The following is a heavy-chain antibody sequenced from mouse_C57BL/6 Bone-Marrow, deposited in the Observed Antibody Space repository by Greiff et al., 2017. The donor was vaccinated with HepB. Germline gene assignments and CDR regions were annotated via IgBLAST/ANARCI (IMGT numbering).Heavy chain of an antibody. Sequence: QVQLQQPGAELVKPGASVKMSCKASGYTFTSYWITWVKQRPGQGLEWIGDIYPGSGSTNYNEKFKSKATLTVDTSSSTAYMQLISLTSEDSAVYYCARWAHYYGSSYGYFDVWGTGTTVTVSS. J-gene: IGHJ1*03. D-gene: IGHD1-1*01. CDR1: GYTFTSYW. V-gene: IGHV1-55*01. CDR3: ARWAHYYGSSYGYFDV. CDR2: IYPGSGST.